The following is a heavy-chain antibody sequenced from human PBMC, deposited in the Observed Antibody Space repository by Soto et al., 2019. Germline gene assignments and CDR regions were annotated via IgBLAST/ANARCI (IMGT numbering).Heavy chain of an antibody. Sequence: PSETLSLTCTVSGGSISSYYWSWIRQPPGKGLEWIGCIYYSGITNYNPSLKSRVTISVDTSKNQFSLKLSSVTAADTAVYYCARDQNGSPHFDYWGQGTLDTVSS. CDR3: ARDQNGSPHFDY. CDR2: IYYSGIT. CDR1: GGSISSYY. D-gene: IGHD1-26*01. J-gene: IGHJ4*02. V-gene: IGHV4-59*01.